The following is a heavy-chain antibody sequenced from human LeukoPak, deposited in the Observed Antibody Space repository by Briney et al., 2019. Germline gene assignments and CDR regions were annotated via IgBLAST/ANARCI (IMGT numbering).Heavy chain of an antibody. CDR1: GFTFSNLW. Sequence: TGGSLRLSCAASGFTFSNLWMSWVRQAPGNGLEWVANMNQDGSEKYYVDSVKGRFTISRDNAKKSLYLQMNSLRAEDTAVYYCAGEGGTYDSSGYYQAYDAFDIWGQGTMVTVSS. J-gene: IGHJ3*02. CDR2: MNQDGSEK. V-gene: IGHV3-7*03. CDR3: AGEGGTYDSSGYYQAYDAFDI. D-gene: IGHD3-22*01.